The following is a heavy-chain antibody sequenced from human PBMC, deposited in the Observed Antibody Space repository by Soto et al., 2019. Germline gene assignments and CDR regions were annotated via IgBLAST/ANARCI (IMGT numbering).Heavy chain of an antibody. CDR1: GFTFSSYS. J-gene: IGHJ3*02. Sequence: PGGSLRLSCAASGFTFSSYSMNWVRQAPGKGLEWVSSISSSSSYIYYADSVKGRFTISRDNAKNSLYLQMNSLRAKDTAVYYCARDSLTYDAFDIWGQGTMVTVSS. CDR3: ARDSLTYDAFDI. CDR2: ISSSSSYI. V-gene: IGHV3-21*01.